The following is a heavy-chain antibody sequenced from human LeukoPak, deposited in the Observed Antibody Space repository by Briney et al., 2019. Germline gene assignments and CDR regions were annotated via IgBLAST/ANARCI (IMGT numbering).Heavy chain of an antibody. CDR1: GFTFSSYA. J-gene: IGHJ4*02. CDR2: ISGSGGST. V-gene: IGHV3-23*01. D-gene: IGHD5-18*01. Sequence: GGSLRLSCAASGFTFSSYAMSWVRQAPGEGLEWVSAISGSGGSTYYADSVKGRFTISRDNSKNTLYLQMNSLRAEDTAVYYCANLRGYSLLDYWGQGTLVTVSS. CDR3: ANLRGYSLLDY.